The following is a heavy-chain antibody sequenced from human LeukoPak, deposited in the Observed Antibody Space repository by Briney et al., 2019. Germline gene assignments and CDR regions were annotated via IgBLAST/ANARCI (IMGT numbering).Heavy chain of an antibody. J-gene: IGHJ4*02. Sequence: PGGSLRLSCAVSGFTFDDYAMHWVRQAPGKGLEWVSGISWNSGSIGYADSVKGRFTISRDNAKNSLYLQMNSLRAEDTALYYCARGGYDFWSGFVFPYFDYWGQGTLVTVSS. V-gene: IGHV3-9*01. CDR2: ISWNSGSI. CDR1: GFTFDDYA. D-gene: IGHD3-3*01. CDR3: ARGGYDFWSGFVFPYFDY.